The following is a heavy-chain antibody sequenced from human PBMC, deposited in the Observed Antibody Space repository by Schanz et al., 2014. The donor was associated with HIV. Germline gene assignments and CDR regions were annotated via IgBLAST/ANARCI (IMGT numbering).Heavy chain of an antibody. CDR3: VLPSAKIVGGLGEHYFDH. Sequence: EVQLEESGGGLEQPGGSLRLSCAASGFNFNNYAMTWVRQAPGKRLERVANIKQDESEKYYADSVKGRFTISRDNAKNSLYLQMNSLRAEDTAVYYCVLPSAKIVGGLGEHYFDHWGQGTLVTVSS. D-gene: IGHD1-26*01. CDR1: GFNFNNYA. CDR2: IKQDESEK. V-gene: IGHV3-7*01. J-gene: IGHJ4*02.